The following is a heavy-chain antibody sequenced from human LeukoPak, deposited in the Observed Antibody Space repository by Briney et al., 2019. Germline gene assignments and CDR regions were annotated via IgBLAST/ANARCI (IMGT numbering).Heavy chain of an antibody. CDR1: GGSISYYY. CDR3: AREDPQTTVPEGMDV. V-gene: IGHV4-59*01. J-gene: IGHJ6*02. Sequence: SETLPLTCTVSGGSISYYYWSWIRQSPGKGLEGIGYIYYSGTTNYNPSLKSRVTISVDTSKNQFSLQLRSVTAADTAVYYCAREDPQTTVPEGMDVWGQGTTVTVSS. D-gene: IGHD4-17*01. CDR2: IYYSGTT.